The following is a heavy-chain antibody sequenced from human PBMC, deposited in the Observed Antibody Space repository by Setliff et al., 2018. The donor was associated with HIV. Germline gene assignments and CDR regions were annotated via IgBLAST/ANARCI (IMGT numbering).Heavy chain of an antibody. CDR3: ARDTAYFFDI. Sequence: GGSLRLSCAASGFTFSNSWMHWVRQAPGKGLVWVSRINTDGSSATYADSVKGRFTISRDHAKNSLYLQMNSLRAEDTAIYYCARDTAYFFDIWGQGTMVTVSS. CDR2: INTDGSSA. D-gene: IGHD1-26*01. V-gene: IGHV3-74*03. CDR1: GFTFSNSW. J-gene: IGHJ3*02.